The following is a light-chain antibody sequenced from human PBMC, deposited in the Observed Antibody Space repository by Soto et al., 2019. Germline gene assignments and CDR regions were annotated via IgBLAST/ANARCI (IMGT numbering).Light chain of an antibody. J-gene: IGLJ1*01. CDR1: SSDVGGYNY. Sequence: QSALTQPPSASGSPGQSVTISCTGTSSDVGGYNYVSWYQQHPGKAPKLMIYEVSQRPSGVPDRFSGSKSGNTASLTVSGLQAEDEADYYCTSYAGSIHYVLGTGTKVTVL. CDR2: EVS. V-gene: IGLV2-8*01. CDR3: TSYAGSIHYV.